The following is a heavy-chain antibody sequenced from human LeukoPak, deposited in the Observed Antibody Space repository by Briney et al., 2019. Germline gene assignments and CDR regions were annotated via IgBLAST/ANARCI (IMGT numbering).Heavy chain of an antibody. Sequence: SETLSLTCTVSGGSISSGSYYWSWIRQPAGKGLEWIGRIYTSGSTNYNPSLKSRVTMSVDTSKNQFSLKLSSVTAADTAVYYCARESTLDFDYWGQGTLVTVSS. V-gene: IGHV4-61*02. CDR2: IYTSGST. J-gene: IGHJ4*02. D-gene: IGHD5/OR15-5a*01. CDR3: ARESTLDFDY. CDR1: GGSISSGSYY.